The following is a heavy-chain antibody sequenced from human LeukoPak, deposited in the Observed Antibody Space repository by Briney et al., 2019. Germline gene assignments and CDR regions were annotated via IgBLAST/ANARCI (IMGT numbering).Heavy chain of an antibody. CDR3: ARAIVVVPAAIESYYYYGMDV. J-gene: IGHJ6*02. D-gene: IGHD2-2*02. V-gene: IGHV4-34*01. CDR1: GGSFSGYY. CDR2: INHSGST. Sequence: SETLSLTCAVYGGSFSGYYWSWIRQPPGKGLEWIGEINHSGSTNYNPSLKSRVTISVGTSKNQFSLKLSSVTAAGTAVYYCARAIVVVPAAIESYYYYGMDVWGQGTTVTVSS.